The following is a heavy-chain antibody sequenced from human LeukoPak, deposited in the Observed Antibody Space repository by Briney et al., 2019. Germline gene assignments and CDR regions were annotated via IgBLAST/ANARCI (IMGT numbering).Heavy chain of an antibody. J-gene: IGHJ4*02. CDR2: INHSGST. D-gene: IGHD2-21*02. CDR3: ARGPPYIVVVTAIGFFDY. CDR1: GFIFSNYW. V-gene: IGHV4-34*01. Sequence: LRLSCAGSGFIFSNYWMSWIRQPPGKGLEWIGEINHSGSTNYNPSLKSRVTISVDTSKNQFSLKLSSVTAADTAVYYCARGPPYIVVVTAIGFFDYWGQGTLVTVSS.